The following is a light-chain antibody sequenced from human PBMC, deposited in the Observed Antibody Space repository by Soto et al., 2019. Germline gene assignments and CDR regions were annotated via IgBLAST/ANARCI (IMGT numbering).Light chain of an antibody. J-gene: IGKJ1*01. Sequence: VVLTQFPGTLSLSPGEPATLSCRASQRVSNNFLGWDQQKPGLPPSLLIYDALSRANGIPERFSGRGSGTHCTLTISRLEPEDFAVYYCQQYGSTPWTFGRGTKVEMK. CDR2: DAL. V-gene: IGKV3D-20*01. CDR1: QRVSNNF. CDR3: QQYGSTPWT.